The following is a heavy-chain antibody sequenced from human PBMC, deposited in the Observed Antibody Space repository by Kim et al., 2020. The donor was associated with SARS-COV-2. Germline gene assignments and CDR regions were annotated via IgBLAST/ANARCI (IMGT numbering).Heavy chain of an antibody. J-gene: IGHJ4*02. CDR2: ISVYNGNT. CDR1: GYTFTSYG. D-gene: IGHD3-9*01. CDR3: ARDGGGLRYFDWLLSTPDY. Sequence: ASVKVSCKASGYTFTSYGISWVRQAPGQGLEWMGWISVYNGNTNYAQKLQGRVTMTTDPSTSTAYMELRSLRSDDTAVYYCARDGGGLRYFDWLLSTPDYWGQGTLVTVSS. V-gene: IGHV1-18*01.